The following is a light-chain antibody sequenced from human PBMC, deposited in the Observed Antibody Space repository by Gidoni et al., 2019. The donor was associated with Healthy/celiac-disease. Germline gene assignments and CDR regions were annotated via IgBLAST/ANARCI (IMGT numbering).Light chain of an antibody. CDR3: QQLNSYPIMCS. CDR1: QGISSY. CDR2: AAS. Sequence: DIQLTQSPSFLSASVGDRVTITCRASQGISSYLAWYQQKPGKAPRLLIYAASTLQSGVPSRFSGSGSGTEFTLTISSLQPEDFATYYCQQLNSYPIMCSFGQGTKLEIK. J-gene: IGKJ2*04. V-gene: IGKV1-9*01.